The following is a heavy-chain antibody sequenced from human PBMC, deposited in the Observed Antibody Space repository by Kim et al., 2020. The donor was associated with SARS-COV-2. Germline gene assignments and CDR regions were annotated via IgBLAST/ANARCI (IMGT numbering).Heavy chain of an antibody. Sequence: SETLSLTCAVYGGSFSGYYWSWIRQPPGKGLEWIGEINHSGSTNYNPSLKSRVTISVDTSKNQFSLKLSSVTAADTAVYYCARGRGFDPWGQGTLVTVSS. V-gene: IGHV4-34*01. CDR1: GGSFSGYY. J-gene: IGHJ5*02. CDR3: ARGRGFDP. CDR2: INHSGST.